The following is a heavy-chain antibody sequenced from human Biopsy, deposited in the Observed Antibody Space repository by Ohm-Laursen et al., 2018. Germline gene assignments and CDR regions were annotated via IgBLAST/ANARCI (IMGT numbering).Heavy chain of an antibody. J-gene: IGHJ4*02. CDR3: ARVPSTTRSRDY. V-gene: IGHV1-8*01. Sequence: SVKVSCKASGGTFSNYAINWVRQATGQGLEWMGWMNPNSGNTGYAQKFQGRVTMTRNTSISTAYMELSSLRSEDTAVYYCARVPSTTRSRDYWGQGILVTVSS. CDR2: MNPNSGNT. CDR1: GGTFSNYA. D-gene: IGHD2-2*01.